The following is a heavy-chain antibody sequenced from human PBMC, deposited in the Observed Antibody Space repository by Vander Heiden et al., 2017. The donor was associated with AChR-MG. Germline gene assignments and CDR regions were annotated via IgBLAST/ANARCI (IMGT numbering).Heavy chain of an antibody. D-gene: IGHD7-27*01. V-gene: IGHV4-31*03. CDR1: GGSISSGGYY. CDR3: ARGEEGWSLGSYYYYYMDV. Sequence: QVQLQESGPGLVKPSQTLSLTCTVSGGSISSGGYYWSWIRQHPGKGLEWIGYIYYSGSTYYNPSLKSRVTISVDTSKNQFSLKLSSVTAADTAVYYCARGEEGWSLGSYYYYYMDVWGKGTTVTVSS. CDR2: IYYSGST. J-gene: IGHJ6*03.